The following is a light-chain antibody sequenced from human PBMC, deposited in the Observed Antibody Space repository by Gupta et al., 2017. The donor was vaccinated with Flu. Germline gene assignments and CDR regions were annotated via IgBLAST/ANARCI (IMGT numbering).Light chain of an antibody. CDR1: QSISSY. V-gene: IGKV1-39*01. Sequence: DIQMSQSPSSLSASVGDRVTITCRASQSISSYLNWYQQKPGKAPKLLIYAASRLHSGVPSRFSGSGSGTDFTLTISRRQTEDFATYYCKQSERTPRTFGQGTXVDIK. CDR2: AAS. J-gene: IGKJ1*01. CDR3: KQSERTPRT.